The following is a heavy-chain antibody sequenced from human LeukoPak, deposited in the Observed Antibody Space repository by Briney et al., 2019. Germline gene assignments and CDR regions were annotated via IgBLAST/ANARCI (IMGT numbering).Heavy chain of an antibody. CDR1: LFSFHEYD. CDR3: ARRHSYGSGSPDF. D-gene: IGHD3-10*01. Sequence: PGGSLRLSCAASLFSFHEYDMSWVRQSPGKGLEWVSGINWNGDRTGYADSVKGRFTISRDNAKKSLYLQMNSLRAEDTALYYCARRHSYGSGSPDFWGQGNLVTVSS. CDR2: INWNGDRT. V-gene: IGHV3-20*04. J-gene: IGHJ4*02.